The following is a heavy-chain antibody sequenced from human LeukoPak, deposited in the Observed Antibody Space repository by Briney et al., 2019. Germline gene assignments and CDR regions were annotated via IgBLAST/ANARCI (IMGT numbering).Heavy chain of an antibody. CDR1: GGSFSGYY. D-gene: IGHD3-3*01. J-gene: IGHJ5*02. CDR3: ARHFCYYDFWSGPEDNWFDP. CDR2: IYYSGST. V-gene: IGHV4-39*01. Sequence: SETLSLTCAVYGGSFSGYYWGWIRQPPGKELEWIGSIYYSGSTYYNPSLKSRVTISVDTSKNQFSLKLSSVTAADTAVYYCARHFCYYDFWSGPEDNWFDPWGQGTLVTVSS.